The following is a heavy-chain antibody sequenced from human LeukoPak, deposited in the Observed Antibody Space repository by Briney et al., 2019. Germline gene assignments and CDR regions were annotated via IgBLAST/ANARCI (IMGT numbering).Heavy chain of an antibody. CDR3: ARDDGSYGYYMDV. CDR1: DGSISSSSYY. J-gene: IGHJ6*03. CDR2: IYYSGST. V-gene: IGHV4-61*01. D-gene: IGHD1-26*01. Sequence: PSETLSLTCTVSDGSISSSSYYWDWIRQPPGKGLEWIGYIYYSGSTNYNPSLKSRVTISVDTSKNQFSLKLSSVTAADTAVYYCARDDGSYGYYMDVWGKGTTVTISS.